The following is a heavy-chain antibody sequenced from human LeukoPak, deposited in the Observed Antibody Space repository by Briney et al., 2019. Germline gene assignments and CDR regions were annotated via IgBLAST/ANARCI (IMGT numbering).Heavy chain of an antibody. CDR1: GDSVSSNSAA. CDR2: TYYRSKWYN. CDR3: ARAPVPNLRYYYYGMDV. V-gene: IGHV6-1*01. J-gene: IGHJ6*02. Sequence: LSQTLSLTCAISGDSVSSNSAAWNWIRQSPSRGLEWLGRTYYRSKWYNDYAVSVKSRITINPDTPKNQFSLQLNSVTPEDTAVYYCARAPVPNLRYYYYGMDVWGQGTTVTVSS. D-gene: IGHD3-10*01.